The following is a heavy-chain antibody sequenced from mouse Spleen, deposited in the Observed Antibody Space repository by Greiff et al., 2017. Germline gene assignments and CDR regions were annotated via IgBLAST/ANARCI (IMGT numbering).Heavy chain of an antibody. Sequence: VQLKESGPGLVQPSQSLSITCTVSGFSLTSYGVHWVRQSPGKGLEWLGVIWSGGSTDYNAAFISRLSISKDNSKSQVFFKMNSLQADDTAIYYCARNSANWEKGAWFAYWGQGTLVTVSA. CDR1: GFSLTSYG. CDR3: ARNSANWEKGAWFAY. J-gene: IGHJ3*01. V-gene: IGHV2-2*01. D-gene: IGHD4-1*01. CDR2: IWSGGST.